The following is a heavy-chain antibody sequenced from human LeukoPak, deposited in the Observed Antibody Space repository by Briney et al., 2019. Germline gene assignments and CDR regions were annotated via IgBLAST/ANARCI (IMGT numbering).Heavy chain of an antibody. J-gene: IGHJ4*02. Sequence: SETLSLTCTVSGGSISSYYWNWIRQPPGKGLEWIGYIYYSGSTNYNPSLKSRVTISVDTSKNQFSLKLSSVTAADTAVYYCARDSPYYYDSSGYYSDYWGQGTLVTVSS. CDR1: GGSISSYY. D-gene: IGHD3-22*01. CDR2: IYYSGST. V-gene: IGHV4-59*12. CDR3: ARDSPYYYDSSGYYSDY.